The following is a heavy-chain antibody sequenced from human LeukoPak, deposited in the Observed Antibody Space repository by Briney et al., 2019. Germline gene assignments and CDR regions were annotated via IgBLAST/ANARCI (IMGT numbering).Heavy chain of an antibody. Sequence: GGSLRLSCAASGFTFSSYAMSWVRQAPGKGLEWVSAIIGSGGSTYYADSVKGRFTISRDNSKNTLYLQMNSLRAEDTAVYYCAKAASKIVVVPAAHFDYWGQGTLVTVSS. D-gene: IGHD2-2*01. CDR1: GFTFSSYA. CDR2: IIGSGGST. CDR3: AKAASKIVVVPAAHFDY. J-gene: IGHJ4*02. V-gene: IGHV3-23*01.